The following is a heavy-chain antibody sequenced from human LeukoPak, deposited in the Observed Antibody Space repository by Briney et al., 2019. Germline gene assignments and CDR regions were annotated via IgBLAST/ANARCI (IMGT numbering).Heavy chain of an antibody. D-gene: IGHD6-13*01. Sequence: GGSLRLSCAASGFTFSSYAMSWVRQAPGKGLEWVSAISGSGGSTYYADSVKGRFTISRDNSKNTLYLQMNSLRAEDTAVYYCAKCGRGQQLALLILVFDYWGQGTLVTVSS. V-gene: IGHV3-23*01. CDR2: ISGSGGST. CDR3: AKCGRGQQLALLILVFDY. CDR1: GFTFSSYA. J-gene: IGHJ4*02.